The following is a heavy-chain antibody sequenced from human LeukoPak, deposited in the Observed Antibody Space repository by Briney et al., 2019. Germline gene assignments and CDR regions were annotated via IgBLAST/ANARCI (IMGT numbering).Heavy chain of an antibody. Sequence: ASVKVSCKASGYTFTDYYMHWVRQAPGQGLEWMGRINPYSGGTNYAQKFQGRVTMTRDTSISTVNMELSGLRSDDTAVYFCARDLDDAFDIWGQGTMVTVSS. D-gene: IGHD1-1*01. J-gene: IGHJ3*02. CDR3: ARDLDDAFDI. V-gene: IGHV1-2*06. CDR2: INPYSGGT. CDR1: GYTFTDYY.